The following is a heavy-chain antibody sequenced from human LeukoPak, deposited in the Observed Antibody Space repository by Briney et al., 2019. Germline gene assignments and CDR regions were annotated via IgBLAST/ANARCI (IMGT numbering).Heavy chain of an antibody. Sequence: ASVKVSCKASGYTFTSYDINWVRQATGQGLEWMGWMNPNSGNTGYAQKFQGRVTITRDTSASTAYMELSSLRSEDTAVYYCARESAAGRTRGDGFFDYWGQGTLVTVSS. CDR2: MNPNSGNT. D-gene: IGHD6-13*01. CDR3: ARESAAGRTRGDGFFDY. J-gene: IGHJ4*02. CDR1: GYTFTSYD. V-gene: IGHV1-8*03.